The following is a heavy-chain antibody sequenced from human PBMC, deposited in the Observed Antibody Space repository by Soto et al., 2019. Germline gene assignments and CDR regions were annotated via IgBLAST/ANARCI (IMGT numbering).Heavy chain of an antibody. V-gene: IGHV3-33*01. CDR1: GFRFTNHG. Sequence: GGSLKLCCASSGFRFTNHGMHWVRQAPGKGLEWVAVIWSDGNNRYYADSVKGRFTISRDNSKNTVYLQMNSLRAEDTAVYYCVRGDNWNDEASDYWGQGT. CDR2: IWSDGNNR. J-gene: IGHJ4*02. D-gene: IGHD1-1*01. CDR3: VRGDNWNDEASDY.